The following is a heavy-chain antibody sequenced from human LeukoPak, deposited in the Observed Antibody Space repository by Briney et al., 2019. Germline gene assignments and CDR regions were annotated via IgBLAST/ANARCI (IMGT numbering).Heavy chain of an antibody. CDR2: ISGSGGST. Sequence: QAGGSLRLSCAASGFTFSSYAMSWVRQAPGKGLEWVSAISGSGGSTYYADSVKGRFTISRDNSKNTLYLQMNSLRAEDTAVYYCAKDRVYYGSGRGLDYWGQGTLVTVSS. CDR1: GFTFSSYA. CDR3: AKDRVYYGSGRGLDY. J-gene: IGHJ4*02. D-gene: IGHD3-10*01. V-gene: IGHV3-23*01.